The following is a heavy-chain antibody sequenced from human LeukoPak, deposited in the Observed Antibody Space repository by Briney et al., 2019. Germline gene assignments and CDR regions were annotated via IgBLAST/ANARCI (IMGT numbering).Heavy chain of an antibody. D-gene: IGHD6-19*01. J-gene: IGHJ4*02. CDR3: ARGSSGWYYFDY. CDR2: IIPIFGTA. V-gene: IGHV1-69*06. Sequence: GSSVKVSCKASGGTFSSYAISWVRQAPGQGLEWMGGIIPIFGTANYAQKFQGRVTITAHKSTSTAYMELSSLRSEDTAVYYCARGSSGWYYFDYWGQGTLVTVSS. CDR1: GGTFSSYA.